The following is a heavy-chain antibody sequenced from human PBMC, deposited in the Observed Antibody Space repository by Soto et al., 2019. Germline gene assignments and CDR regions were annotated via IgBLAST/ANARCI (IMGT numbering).Heavy chain of an antibody. CDR2: ISGSGGTT. Sequence: EVQLLESGGGLVQPGGSLRLSCAASGFTFSSYGMSWVRQAPGKGLEWVSSISGSGGTTYHADSVEGRFTISRDNSKNALYLQMNSLRGDDTAVYYCAKPSTSTTVTTCFDYWGQGALVTVSS. D-gene: IGHD4-17*01. V-gene: IGHV3-23*01. CDR3: AKPSTSTTVTTCFDY. J-gene: IGHJ4*02. CDR1: GFTFSSYG.